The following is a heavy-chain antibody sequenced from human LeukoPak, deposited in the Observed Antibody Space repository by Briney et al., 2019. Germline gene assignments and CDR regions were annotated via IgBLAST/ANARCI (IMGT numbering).Heavy chain of an antibody. CDR2: ISGSGGST. J-gene: IGHJ4*02. Sequence: GGSLRLSCAASGFTFSSYAMSWVRQAPGKGLEWVSAISGSGGSTYYADSVKGRFTISRDNSKNTLYLQMNSLRAEVTAVYYCAKEGVSSSGWFLPYFDYWGQGTLVTVSS. V-gene: IGHV3-23*01. D-gene: IGHD6-19*01. CDR3: AKEGVSSSGWFLPYFDY. CDR1: GFTFSSYA.